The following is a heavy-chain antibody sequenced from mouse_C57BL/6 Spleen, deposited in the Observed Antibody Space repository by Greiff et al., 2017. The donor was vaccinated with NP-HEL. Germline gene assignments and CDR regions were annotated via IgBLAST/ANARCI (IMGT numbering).Heavy chain of an antibody. J-gene: IGHJ4*01. V-gene: IGHV14-4*01. Sequence: EVQLQQSGAELVRPGASVKLSCTASGFNITDDYMHWVKQRPEQGLEWIGWIDPENGDTEYASKFQGKATITADTSSNTAYLQLSSLTSEDTAVYYCTAGYGFYDAMDYWGQGTSVTVSS. CDR2: IDPENGDT. CDR1: GFNITDDY. CDR3: TAGYGFYDAMDY. D-gene: IGHD2-14*01.